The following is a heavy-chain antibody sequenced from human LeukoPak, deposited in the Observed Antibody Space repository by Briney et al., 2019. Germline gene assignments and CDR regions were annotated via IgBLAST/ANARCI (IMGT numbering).Heavy chain of an antibody. CDR1: GYTFTDYY. V-gene: IGHV1-2*02. CDR3: ARDYSSSSGYHFDY. Sequence: ASVTVSCKASGYTFTDYYIQWVRQAPGQGPEWMGWINPNSGGTSYAQKFQGRVTMTRDTSTSTVYMELSSLRSEDTAVYYCARDYSSSSGYHFDYWGQGTLVTVSS. CDR2: INPNSGGT. J-gene: IGHJ4*02. D-gene: IGHD6-6*01.